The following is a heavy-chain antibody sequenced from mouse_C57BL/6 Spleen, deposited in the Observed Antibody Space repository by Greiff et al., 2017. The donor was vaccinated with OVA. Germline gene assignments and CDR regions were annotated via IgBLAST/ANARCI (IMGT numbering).Heavy chain of an antibody. J-gene: IGHJ2*01. Sequence: QVQLQQPGAELVRPGSSVKLSCKASGYTFTSYWMDWVKQRPGQGLEWIGNIYPSDSETHYNQKFKDKATLTVDKSSSTAYMQLSSLTSEDSAVYYCARHEHDGGLYSWGQGTTLTVSS. D-gene: IGHD2-3*01. CDR1: GYTFTSYW. CDR2: IYPSDSET. V-gene: IGHV1-61*01. CDR3: ARHEHDGGLYS.